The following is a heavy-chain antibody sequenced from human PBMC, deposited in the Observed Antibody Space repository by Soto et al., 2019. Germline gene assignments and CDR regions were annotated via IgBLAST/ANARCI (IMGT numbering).Heavy chain of an antibody. Sequence: QVQLVQSGAEVKKPGSSVKVSCKASGGTFSSYTINWVRQAPGQGLEWMGRIITILNISNFAQRFQGRVTITADKFMTAAYMELSSLRSEDTAVYYCATSLDNDYIPGVQYCCYMDVWGKGTTVTVSS. CDR2: IITILNIS. CDR3: ATSLDNDYIPGVQYCCYMDV. J-gene: IGHJ6*03. CDR1: GGTFSSYT. D-gene: IGHD4-4*01. V-gene: IGHV1-69*02.